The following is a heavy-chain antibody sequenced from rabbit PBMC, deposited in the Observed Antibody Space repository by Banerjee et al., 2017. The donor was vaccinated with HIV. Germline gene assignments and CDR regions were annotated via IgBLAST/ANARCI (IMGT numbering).Heavy chain of an antibody. D-gene: IGHD1-1*01. CDR2: INSSSGNT. J-gene: IGHJ4*01. V-gene: IGHV1S45*01. CDR3: ARAYVTTSAEYNL. CDR1: GFSFSNKYE. Sequence: QEQLEESGGDLVKPEGSLTLTCTASGFSFSNKYEMCWVRQAPGKGLEWIACINSSSGNTVYATWAKGRFTISKTSSTTVTLQMTSLTAADTATYFCARAYVTTSAEYNLWGPGTLVTVS.